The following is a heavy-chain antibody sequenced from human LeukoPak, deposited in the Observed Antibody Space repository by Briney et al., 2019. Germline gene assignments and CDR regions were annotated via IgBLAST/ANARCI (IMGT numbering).Heavy chain of an antibody. D-gene: IGHD3-22*01. CDR1: GGTFSSHA. Sequence: SVKVSCKASGGTFSSHAISWVRQAPGQGLEWMGRIIPILGIANYAQKFQGRVTITADKATSTAYMELSSLRSEDTAVYYCARDIGPYDSSGYFNYFDYWGQGTLVTVSS. CDR3: ARDIGPYDSSGYFNYFDY. J-gene: IGHJ4*02. V-gene: IGHV1-69*04. CDR2: IIPILGIA.